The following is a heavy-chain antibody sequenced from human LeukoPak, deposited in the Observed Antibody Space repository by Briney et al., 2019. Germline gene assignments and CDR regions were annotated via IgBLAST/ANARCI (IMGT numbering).Heavy chain of an antibody. CDR3: ARKGLGGELGGFDS. V-gene: IGHV3-74*01. D-gene: IGHD1-7*01. CDR1: GFTFSNYW. J-gene: IGHJ4*02. CDR2: INPDGSTT. Sequence: GGSLRLSCAASGFTFSNYWMHWVRQDPGKGLVWVSFINPDGSTTNYADSVKGRFTISRDNAKNALYLQMNSLRVEDTALYHCARKGLGGELGGFDSWGQGTLVTVSS.